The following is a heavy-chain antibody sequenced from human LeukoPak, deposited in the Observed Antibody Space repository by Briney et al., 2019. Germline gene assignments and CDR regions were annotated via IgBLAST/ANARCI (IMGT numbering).Heavy chain of an antibody. CDR3: AKEGGVWSGYPVDC. D-gene: IGHD3-3*01. CDR1: GFTFSSYA. J-gene: IGHJ4*02. CDR2: ISGSGGST. V-gene: IGHV3-23*01. Sequence: PGASLRLSCAASGFTFSSYAMSWVRQAPGKGLEWVSAISGSGGSTYYADSVKGRFTISRDNSKNTLYLQMNSLRAEDTAVYYCAKEGGVWSGYPVDCWGQGTLVTVSS.